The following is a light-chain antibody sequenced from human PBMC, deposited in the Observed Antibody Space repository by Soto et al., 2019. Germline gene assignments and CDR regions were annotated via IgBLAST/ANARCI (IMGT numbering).Light chain of an antibody. Sequence: AIRMTQSPSSLSASTGDKVTITCRASQGISSYLAWYQQKPGKAPKLLIYAASTLQSGVPSRFSGSGSGTVFTLSISCLQSEDFATYYCQQYYSYSITFGQGTRLEIK. CDR1: QGISSY. CDR2: AAS. V-gene: IGKV1-8*01. CDR3: QQYYSYSIT. J-gene: IGKJ5*01.